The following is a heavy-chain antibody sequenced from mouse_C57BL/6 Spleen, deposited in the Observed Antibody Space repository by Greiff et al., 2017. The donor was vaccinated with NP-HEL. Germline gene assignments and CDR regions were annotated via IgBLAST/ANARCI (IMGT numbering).Heavy chain of an antibody. D-gene: IGHD2-4*01. V-gene: IGHV1-26*01. J-gene: IGHJ2*01. CDR3: ARGSTMITHFDY. CDR2: INPNNGGT. Sequence: EVQLQQSGPELVKPGASVKISCKASGYTFTDYYMNWVKQSHGKSLEWIGDINPNNGGTSYNQKFKGKATLTVDKSSSTAYMELRSLTSEDSAVYYCARGSTMITHFDYWGQGTTLTVSS. CDR1: GYTFTDYY.